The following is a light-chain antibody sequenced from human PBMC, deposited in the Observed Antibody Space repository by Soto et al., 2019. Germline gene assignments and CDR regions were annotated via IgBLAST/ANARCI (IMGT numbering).Light chain of an antibody. J-gene: IGKJ3*01. Sequence: EIVLTQSPATLSLSPGERDTLSCRASQNIGSSLAWYQQKPGQAPGLLIYDASNRATGIPARFSGSGSGTDFTLTISSLEPEDFAVYYCQQRGIWPPPFGPGTKLEIK. CDR2: DAS. V-gene: IGKV3-11*01. CDR1: QNIGSS. CDR3: QQRGIWPPP.